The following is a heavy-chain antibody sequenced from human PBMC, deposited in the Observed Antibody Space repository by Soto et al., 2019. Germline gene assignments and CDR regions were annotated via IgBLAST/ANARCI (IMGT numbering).Heavy chain of an antibody. V-gene: IGHV1-69*01. D-gene: IGHD1-26*01. Sequence: QVQLVQSGAEVKKPGSSVKVSCKASGGTFSSYSINWVRQAPGQGLEWMVEIIPIFGTANYAQKFKGRVTITADESTSTAYMELSSLGSEDTAVYYCARDGGRHSGGIDYWGQGNLVTVSS. J-gene: IGHJ4*02. CDR2: IIPIFGTA. CDR1: GGTFSSYS. CDR3: ARDGGRHSGGIDY.